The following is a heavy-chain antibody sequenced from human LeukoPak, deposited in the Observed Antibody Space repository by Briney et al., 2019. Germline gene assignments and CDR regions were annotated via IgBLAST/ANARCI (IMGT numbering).Heavy chain of an antibody. Sequence: SETVSLTCAVYGGSFSGYYWSWIRQPPGKGLEWIGEINHSGSTNYNPSLKSRVTIALDTSKNQFSLKLSSVTGAGTAMYYCARGIYGDYYFDYWGQGTLVTVS. CDR1: GGSFSGYY. J-gene: IGHJ4*02. CDR3: ARGIYGDYYFDY. CDR2: INHSGST. V-gene: IGHV4-34*01. D-gene: IGHD4-17*01.